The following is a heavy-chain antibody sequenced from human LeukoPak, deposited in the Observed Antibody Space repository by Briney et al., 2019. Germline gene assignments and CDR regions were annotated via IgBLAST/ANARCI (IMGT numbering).Heavy chain of an antibody. CDR1: GGSISSGGYY. J-gene: IGHJ3*02. V-gene: IGHV4-39*07. D-gene: IGHD3-22*01. CDR2: IYYSGST. CDR3: ARELSYYDSSGYYYVFAFDI. Sequence: SQTLSLTCTVSGGSISSGGYYWGWIRQPPGKGLEWIGSIYYSGSTYYNPSLKSRVTISVDTSKNQFSLKLSSVTAADTAVYYCARELSYYDSSGYYYVFAFDIWGQGTMVTVSS.